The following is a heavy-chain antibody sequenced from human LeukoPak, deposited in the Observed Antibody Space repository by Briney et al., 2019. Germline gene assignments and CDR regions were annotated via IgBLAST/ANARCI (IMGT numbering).Heavy chain of an antibody. CDR2: ISGSGVST. V-gene: IGHV3-23*01. J-gene: IGHJ4*02. D-gene: IGHD3-22*01. CDR1: GFTLSSYA. CDR3: AKAGYYYDSSGNY. Sequence: GGSLRLSCAASGFTLSSYAMSWVRQAPGKGLEWVSAISGSGVSTYYADSVKGRFTISRDNSKNTLYLQMNSLRAEDTAVYYCAKAGYYYDSSGNYWGQGTLVTVSS.